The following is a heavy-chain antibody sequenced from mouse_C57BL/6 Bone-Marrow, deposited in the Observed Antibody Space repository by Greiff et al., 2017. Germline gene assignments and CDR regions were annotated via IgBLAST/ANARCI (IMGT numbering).Heavy chain of an antibody. V-gene: IGHV1-64*01. D-gene: IGHD2-1*01. CDR3: ARRVYYYYAMDY. CDR2: IHPHSGST. CDR1: GYTFTSYW. J-gene: IGHJ4*01. Sequence: QVQLQQPGAELVKPGASVKLSCKASGYTFTSYWMHWVKQRPGQGLEWLGMIHPHSGSTNYNEKFKSKATLTVDKSSSTAYMQLSSLTSEDSAVYYCARRVYYYYAMDYWGQGTSVTVSS.